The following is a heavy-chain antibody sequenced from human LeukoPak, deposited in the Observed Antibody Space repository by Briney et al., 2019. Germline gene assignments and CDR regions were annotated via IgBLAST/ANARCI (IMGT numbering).Heavy chain of an antibody. J-gene: IGHJ3*02. V-gene: IGHV3-20*04. CDR2: IKWNGGST. D-gene: IGHD3-10*01. CDR3: AREEYYGSQDAFDI. CDR1: GFTFDGYG. Sequence: TGGSLRLSCAASGFTFDGYGMAWVRQAPGKGLEWVSGIKWNGGSTGYADSVKGRFTISRDNAKNSLYLQMSSLRVEDTAVYYCAREEYYGSQDAFDIWGQGTVVTVSS.